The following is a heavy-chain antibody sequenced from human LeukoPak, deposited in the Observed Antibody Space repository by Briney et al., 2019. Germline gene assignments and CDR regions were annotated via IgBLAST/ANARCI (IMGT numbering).Heavy chain of an antibody. J-gene: IGHJ4*02. V-gene: IGHV3-23*01. Sequence: PGGSLRLSCAASGFTFSSYAMSWVRQAPGKGLEWVPGISGSGDNIYYADSVKGRFTISRDNSKNTLYVQVNSLGTEDTAAYYCAKGSYYDSSGSFYFDYWGQGTLVTVSS. CDR3: AKGSYYDSSGSFYFDY. CDR2: ISGSGDNI. CDR1: GFTFSSYA. D-gene: IGHD3-22*01.